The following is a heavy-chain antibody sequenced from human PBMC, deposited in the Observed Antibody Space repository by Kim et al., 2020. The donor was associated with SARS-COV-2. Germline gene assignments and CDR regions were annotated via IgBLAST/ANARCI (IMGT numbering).Heavy chain of an antibody. CDR1: GYVFSSHH. J-gene: IGHJ6*02. Sequence: ASVNVSCKASGYVFSSHHMHWVRQAPGQGLECMGLIDPSGGTTTTYAQKFQGRVTMTSDTSTRTVYMELSSLRSEDTAVYYCARADKGAMDVWGQGTTVT. V-gene: IGHV1-46*01. CDR2: IDPSGGTTT. D-gene: IGHD3-22*01. CDR3: ARADKGAMDV.